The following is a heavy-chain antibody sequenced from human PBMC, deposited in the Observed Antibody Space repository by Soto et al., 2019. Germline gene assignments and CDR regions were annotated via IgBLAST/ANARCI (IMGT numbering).Heavy chain of an antibody. Sequence: ASVKVSCKASGGTFSSYAISWVRQAPGQGLEWMGGIIPIFGTANYAQKFQGRVTITADESTSTAYMELSSLRSEDTAVYYCARVAAADEYFQHWGQGTLVTVSS. J-gene: IGHJ1*01. V-gene: IGHV1-69*13. CDR1: GGTFSSYA. CDR2: IIPIFGTA. CDR3: ARVAAADEYFQH. D-gene: IGHD6-13*01.